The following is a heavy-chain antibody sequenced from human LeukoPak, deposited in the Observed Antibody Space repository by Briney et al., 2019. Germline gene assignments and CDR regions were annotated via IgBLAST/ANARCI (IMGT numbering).Heavy chain of an antibody. V-gene: IGHV4-59*01. Sequence: SETLSLTCTVSGGSISSYYWSWIRQPPGRGLEWIGYIYYSGSTNYNPSLKSRVTISVDTSKNQFSLKLSSVTAADTAVYYCAREACSISMDVWGKGTTVTVSS. D-gene: IGHD6-6*01. CDR2: IYYSGST. CDR1: GGSISSYY. CDR3: AREACSISMDV. J-gene: IGHJ6*03.